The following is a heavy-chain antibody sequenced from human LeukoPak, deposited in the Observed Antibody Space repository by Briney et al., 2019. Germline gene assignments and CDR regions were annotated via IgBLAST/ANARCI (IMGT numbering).Heavy chain of an antibody. D-gene: IGHD2-15*01. CDR1: GFTFSSYA. J-gene: IGHJ4*02. CDR2: LSGSSSTI. CDR3: ASRDPCSADTCYGLGY. Sequence: GGSLRLSCAVSGFTFSSYAMNWVRQAPGKGLEWVSYLSGSSSTIYYADSVKGRFTISRDNSKNTLFLQMDSLRAEDTALYYCASRDPCSADTCYGLGYWGQGTLVTVSS. V-gene: IGHV3-23*01.